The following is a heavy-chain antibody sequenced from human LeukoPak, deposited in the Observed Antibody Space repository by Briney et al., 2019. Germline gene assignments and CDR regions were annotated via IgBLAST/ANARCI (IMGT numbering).Heavy chain of an antibody. Sequence: PGGSLRLSCAASGFSSSYNWMHWVRQPPGKGPVWVSRIGIDGITTNYADSVKGRFTISRDNAKNTLYLQMDSLRAEDTAVYYCIVYSSGWQWGQGTLVTVSS. CDR2: IGIDGITT. J-gene: IGHJ4*02. V-gene: IGHV3-74*01. CDR1: GFSSSYNW. CDR3: IVYSSGWQ. D-gene: IGHD6-19*01.